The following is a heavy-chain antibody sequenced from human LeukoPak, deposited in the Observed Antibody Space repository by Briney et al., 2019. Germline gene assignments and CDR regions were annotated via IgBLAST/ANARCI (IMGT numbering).Heavy chain of an antibody. D-gene: IGHD2-8*01. CDR1: GYTFTGYY. CDR2: INPNSGGT. V-gene: IGHV1-2*02. CDR3: AREYCTNGVCFPYFDY. J-gene: IGHJ4*02. Sequence: ASVKVSCKASGYTFTGYYIHWVRQAPGQGLEWMGWINPNSGGTNYAQKFQGRVTMTRDTSISTAYMELSRLRSDDTAVYYCAREYCTNGVCFPYFDYWGQGTLVTVSS.